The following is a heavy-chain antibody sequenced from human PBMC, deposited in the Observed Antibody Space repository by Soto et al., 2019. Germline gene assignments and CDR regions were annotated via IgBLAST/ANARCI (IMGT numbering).Heavy chain of an antibody. Sequence: QVQLVESGGGVVQPGRSLRLSCAASGFTFRNYGMHWVCQAPGKGLEWMAVIVNDGSQKYEADSVKGRFTISRDNSKNTLYLQMNSLTVEDTAVYYCVRDDIGSANALDVWGQGTMVSVSP. CDR2: IVNDGSQK. CDR1: GFTFRNYG. D-gene: IGHD2-15*01. J-gene: IGHJ3*01. CDR3: VRDDIGSANALDV. V-gene: IGHV3-33*05.